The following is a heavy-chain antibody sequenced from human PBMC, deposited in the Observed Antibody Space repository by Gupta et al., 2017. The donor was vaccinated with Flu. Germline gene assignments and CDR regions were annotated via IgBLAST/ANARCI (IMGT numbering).Heavy chain of an antibody. V-gene: IGHV3-74*01. CDR2: VNTNGGYK. D-gene: IGHD6-19*01. CDR3: VRGSSDWIGMDI. J-gene: IGHJ6*02. CDR1: GFTFSRSW. Sequence: EVQLVESGGGLVQPGGSLRLSCAASGFTFSRSWMHWVRQAPGKGLECVSRVNTNGGYKAYVDSVKGRFTISRDDAKSTLYLQMNSLRVEDTAVYYCVRGSSDWIGMDIWGQGTTVTVSS.